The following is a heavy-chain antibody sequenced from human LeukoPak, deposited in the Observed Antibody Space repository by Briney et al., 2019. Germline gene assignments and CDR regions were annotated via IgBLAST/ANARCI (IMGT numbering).Heavy chain of an antibody. CDR3: ARGSYYYGSGSYYNQGAPLNWFDP. Sequence: NPSETLSLTCAVYGGSFSGNYWSWLRQPPGKWLEWIGEINHSGSTNYNPSLKSRVTISVDTSKNQFSLKLSSVTAADTAVYYCARGSYYYGSGSYYNQGAPLNWFDPWGQGTLVTVSS. CDR2: INHSGST. V-gene: IGHV4-34*01. CDR1: GGSFSGNY. D-gene: IGHD3-10*01. J-gene: IGHJ5*02.